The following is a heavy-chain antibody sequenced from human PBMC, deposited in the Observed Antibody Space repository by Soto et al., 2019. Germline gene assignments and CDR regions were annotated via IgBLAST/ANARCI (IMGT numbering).Heavy chain of an antibody. CDR1: GFDFRSYG. D-gene: IGHD3-3*01. J-gene: IGHJ6*02. Sequence: QVQLVESGGGVVQPGRSLRLSCAASGFDFRSYGMNWVRQAPGTGLEWVAVISYDGSNQYYKESLKGRFTISRDNSNNRVYLEMNTLRDEDTAVYYCAKVAGRFLKYYCNKGLDVWGHGTTVIVSS. V-gene: IGHV3-30*18. CDR3: AKVAGRFLKYYCNKGLDV. CDR2: ISYDGSNQ.